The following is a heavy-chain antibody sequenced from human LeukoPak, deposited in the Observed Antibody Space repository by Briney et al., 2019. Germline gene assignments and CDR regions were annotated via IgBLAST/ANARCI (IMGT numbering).Heavy chain of an antibody. Sequence: SVKVSCKASGGTFSSYAISWVRQAPGQGLEWMGGIIPIFGTANYAQKFQGRVTITADESTSTAYMELSSLRSEDTAVYYCARTFVTYYYGSGSYYYFDYWGREPWSPSPQ. CDR1: GGTFSSYA. CDR2: IIPIFGTA. J-gene: IGHJ4*02. CDR3: ARTFVTYYYGSGSYYYFDY. D-gene: IGHD3-10*01. V-gene: IGHV1-69*01.